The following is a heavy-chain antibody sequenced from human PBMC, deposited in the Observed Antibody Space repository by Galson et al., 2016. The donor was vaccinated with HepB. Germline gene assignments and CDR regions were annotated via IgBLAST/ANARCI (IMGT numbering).Heavy chain of an antibody. CDR2: MDHSGRS. V-gene: IGHV4-34*01. CDR3: VQGPRNVDVWVAATPIQIDAFDI. D-gene: IGHD2-15*01. Sequence: ETLSLTCAVHGGSVRGFYWTWIRQSPGKGLEWIGEMDHSGRSNYNPSLKSRVTILVETPKNQFSLKMNSVTAADTALYYCVQGPRNVDVWVAATPIQIDAFDIWAQGTMVIVSS. CDR1: GGSVRGFY. J-gene: IGHJ3*02.